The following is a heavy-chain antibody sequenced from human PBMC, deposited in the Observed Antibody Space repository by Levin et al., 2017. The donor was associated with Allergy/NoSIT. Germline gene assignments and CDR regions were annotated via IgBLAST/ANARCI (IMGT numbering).Heavy chain of an antibody. CDR1: GFTFSSYE. J-gene: IGHJ4*02. CDR2: ISSSGSTI. CDR3: ARDLDDYVWGSYRLTPLGY. D-gene: IGHD3-16*02. V-gene: IGHV3-48*03. Sequence: GESLKISCAASGFTFSSYEMNWVRQAPGKGLEWVSYISSSGSTIYYADSVKGRFTISRDNAKNSLYLQMNSLRAEDTAVYYCARDLDDYVWGSYRLTPLGYWGQGTLVTVSS.